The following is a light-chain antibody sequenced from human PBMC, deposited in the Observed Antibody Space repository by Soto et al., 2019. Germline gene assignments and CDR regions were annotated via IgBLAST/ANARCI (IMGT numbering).Light chain of an antibody. CDR2: DVS. CDR3: CSYAGRYIWV. V-gene: IGLV2-11*01. J-gene: IGLJ3*02. CDR1: SSDVGGYNY. Sequence: QSALTQPRSVSGSPGQSVTISCTGTSSDVGGYNYVSWYQQHPGKAPKVMIYDVSQRPSGVPDRFSGSKSGNTASLTISGLQAEDEDDYYCCSYAGRYIWVFGGGTKLTVL.